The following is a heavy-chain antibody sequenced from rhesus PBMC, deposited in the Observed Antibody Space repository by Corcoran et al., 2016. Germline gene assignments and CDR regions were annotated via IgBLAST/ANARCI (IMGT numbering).Heavy chain of an antibody. Sequence: EVQLVETGGGLVQPGGSLKLSCAASGFTFSSYGMSWVRQAPGKGLEWVPAINSGGGSTNDADSVKGRFTISRDNSKNTLALQMNSLRAEDTAVYYCAKSGYSYLGFDYWGQGVLVTVSS. V-gene: IGHV3S5*01. CDR1: GFTFSSYG. CDR3: AKSGYSYLGFDY. D-gene: IGHD5-24*01. CDR2: INSGGGST. J-gene: IGHJ4*01.